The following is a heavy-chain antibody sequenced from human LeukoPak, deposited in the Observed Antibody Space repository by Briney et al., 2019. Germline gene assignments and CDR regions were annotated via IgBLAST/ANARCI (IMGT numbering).Heavy chain of an antibody. CDR3: AGVCLDLRFDY. Sequence: ASVKVSCKASGYTFTSYYMHWVRQAPGQGLEWMGIINPSGGSTSYAQKFQGRVTMTRDTSTSTVYMELSSLRSEDTAVYYCAGVCLDLRFDYWGQGTLVTVSS. D-gene: IGHD1-1*01. CDR2: INPSGGST. V-gene: IGHV1-46*01. J-gene: IGHJ4*02. CDR1: GYTFTSYY.